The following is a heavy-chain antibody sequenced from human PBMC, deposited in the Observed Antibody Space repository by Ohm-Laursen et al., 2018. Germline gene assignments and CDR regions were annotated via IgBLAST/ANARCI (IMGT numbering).Heavy chain of an antibody. CDR3: AKELVGAIDY. CDR2: ISWNSGSI. CDR1: GFTFDDYA. D-gene: IGHD1-26*01. V-gene: IGHV3-9*01. J-gene: IGHJ4*02. Sequence: SLRLSCAAFGFTFDDYAMHWVRQAPGKGLEWVSGISWNSGSIGYADSVKGRFTISRDNAKNSLYLQMNSLRAEDTALYYCAKELVGAIDYWGQGTLVTVSS.